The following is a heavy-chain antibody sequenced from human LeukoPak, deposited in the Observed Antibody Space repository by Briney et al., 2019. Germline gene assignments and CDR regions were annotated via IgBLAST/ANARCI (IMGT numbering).Heavy chain of an antibody. V-gene: IGHV3-7*01. J-gene: IGHJ6*02. CDR1: GFTFSSYW. CDR3: AKDSNKRPPHCCYYYGMDV. Sequence: PGGSLRLSCAASGFTFSSYWMSSVRQAPGKGLEWVANIKQDGSEKYYVDSVKGRFTISRDNTKNSLYLHMNTLRAEDTAVYYSAKDSNKRPPHCCYYYGMDVWGQGTTVTVSS. D-gene: IGHD2-21*02. CDR2: IKQDGSEK.